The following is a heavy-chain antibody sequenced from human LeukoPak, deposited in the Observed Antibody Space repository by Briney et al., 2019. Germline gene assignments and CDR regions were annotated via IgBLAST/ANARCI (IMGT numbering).Heavy chain of an antibody. Sequence: GASVKVSCKASGGTFSSYAISWVRQAPGQGLEWMGRIIPILGIANYAQKFQGRVTITADKSTSTAYMELSSLRSEDTAVYYCARGVSNLPESYPDYWGQGTLATVSS. D-gene: IGHD1-26*01. CDR1: GGTFSSYA. CDR3: ARGVSNLPESYPDY. CDR2: IIPILGIA. J-gene: IGHJ4*02. V-gene: IGHV1-69*04.